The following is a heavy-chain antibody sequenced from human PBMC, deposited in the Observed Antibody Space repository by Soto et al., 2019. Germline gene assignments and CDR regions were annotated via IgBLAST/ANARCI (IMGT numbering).Heavy chain of an antibody. J-gene: IGHJ3*02. CDR1: NRSTSSEY. V-gene: IGHV4-59*08. CDR2: IYYSGST. Sequence: SQTRSLTCPVYNRSTSSEYRRWIPEPPGKGLEWIGYIYYSGSTNYNPSLKSRVTMSLDTSKNQFSLKLSSVTAADTAVYYCARQTDDSYTFNAFDIWGQGTMVT. CDR3: ARQTDDSYTFNAFDI. D-gene: IGHD3-16*01.